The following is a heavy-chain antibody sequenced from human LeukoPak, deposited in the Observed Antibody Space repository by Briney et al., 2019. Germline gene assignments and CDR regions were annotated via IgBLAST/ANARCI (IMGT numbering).Heavy chain of an antibody. CDR3: ARRPYSDTSGRLSDV. J-gene: IGHJ6*02. D-gene: IGHD3-22*01. Sequence: GGSLRLSCAASGFAFSSYNMNWVRQAPGKGLEWISYIGSSGSPTHYADSVGSRFTISRDNAKNSLHLQMNSLRDEDTAVYFCARRPYSDTSGRLSDVWGQGTTVTVSS. CDR1: GFAFSSYN. CDR2: IGSSGSPT. V-gene: IGHV3-48*02.